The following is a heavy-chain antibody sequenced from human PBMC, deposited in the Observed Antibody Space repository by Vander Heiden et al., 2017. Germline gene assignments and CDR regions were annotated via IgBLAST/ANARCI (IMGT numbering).Heavy chain of an antibody. D-gene: IGHD6-19*01. CDR1: GFTFDDYA. J-gene: IGHJ4*02. V-gene: IGHV3-9*01. Sequence: VQLVESGGGLVQPGRSLRLSCAASGFTFDDYAMHWVRQAPGKGLEWVSGIRWNSGDIGYADSVKGRFTISRDNAKNSLYLQMNSLRAEDTALYYCAKGYSSGWSYFDYWGQGTLVTVSS. CDR3: AKGYSSGWSYFDY. CDR2: IRWNSGDI.